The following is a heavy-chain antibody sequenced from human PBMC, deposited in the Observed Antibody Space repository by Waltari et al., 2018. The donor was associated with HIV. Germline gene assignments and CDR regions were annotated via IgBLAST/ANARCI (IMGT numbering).Heavy chain of an antibody. J-gene: IGHJ4*02. D-gene: IGHD4-4*01. CDR3: ARERDYSNTRALDY. CDR2: IYTSENT. V-gene: IGHV4-4*07. Sequence: QVQLQESGPGLVKPSETLSLTCTVSGGPISSSSSSWIRKPAGKGLEWIGRIYTSENTHYNPSLKSRVTMSVDTSKNQFSLKLSSVTAADTAVYYCARERDYSNTRALDYWGQGTLVTVSS. CDR1: GGPISSSS.